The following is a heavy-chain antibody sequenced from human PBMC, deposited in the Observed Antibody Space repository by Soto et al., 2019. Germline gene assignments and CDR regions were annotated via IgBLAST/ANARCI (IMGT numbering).Heavy chain of an antibody. CDR1: GGSASSYS. Sequence: SETLSLTCTVSGGSASSYSWSWIRQPPGKGLEWIGYMFYSGSTEYNPSLKSRVTISVDTSKNQFSLNLNSVTAADTAVYYCAVTPGYCSGGRCYPAHALEIRGQGRMVTVSS. CDR3: AVTPGYCSGGRCYPAHALEI. V-gene: IGHV4-59*02. D-gene: IGHD2-15*01. J-gene: IGHJ3*02. CDR2: MFYSGST.